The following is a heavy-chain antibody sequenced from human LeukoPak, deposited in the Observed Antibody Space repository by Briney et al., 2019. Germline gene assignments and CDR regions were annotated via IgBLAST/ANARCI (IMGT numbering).Heavy chain of an antibody. V-gene: IGHV4-4*07. CDR3: ARGPSTYCSSTSCLTFDY. Sequence: KPSETLSLTCTVSGGSISSYYWSWIRQPAGKGLEWIGRIYTSGSTNYNPSLKSRVTMSVDTSKNQFSLKLSPVTAADTAVYYCARGPSTYCSSTSCLTFDYWGQGTLVTVSS. CDR2: IYTSGST. D-gene: IGHD2-2*01. J-gene: IGHJ4*02. CDR1: GGSISSYY.